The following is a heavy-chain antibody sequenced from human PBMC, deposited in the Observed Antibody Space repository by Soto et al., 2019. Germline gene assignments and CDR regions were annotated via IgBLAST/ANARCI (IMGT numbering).Heavy chain of an antibody. D-gene: IGHD2-15*01. V-gene: IGHV1-69*01. CDR3: ARVPSGGNNYYFDS. J-gene: IGHJ4*02. CDR1: GGTFSRYA. Sequence: QVQLVQSGSEVKKPVSSVKVSCKADGGTFSRYAIICVRQAPGQGLEWMGGIIPIFGTADYAQKFQGMVTITAYECTSTAYMELSSLRSDDTAVYYGARVPSGGNNYYFDSWVQGTMVTGSS. CDR2: IIPIFGTA.